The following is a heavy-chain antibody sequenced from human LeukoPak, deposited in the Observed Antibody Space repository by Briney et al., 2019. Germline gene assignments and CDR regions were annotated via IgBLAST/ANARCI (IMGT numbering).Heavy chain of an antibody. CDR1: GGSISSYY. Sequence: PSETLSLTCTVSGGSISSYYWSWIRQPPGKGLEWIGYIYYSGSTNYNPSLKSRVTISVDTSKNQFSLKLSSVTAADTAVYYCARHSNADTAMVYFDYWGQGTLVTVSS. CDR2: IYYSGST. V-gene: IGHV4-59*08. CDR3: ARHSNADTAMVYFDY. J-gene: IGHJ4*02. D-gene: IGHD5-18*01.